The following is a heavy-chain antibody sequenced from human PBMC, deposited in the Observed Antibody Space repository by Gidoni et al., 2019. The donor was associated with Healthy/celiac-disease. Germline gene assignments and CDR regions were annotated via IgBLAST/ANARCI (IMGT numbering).Heavy chain of an antibody. CDR2: IYWNDDQ. V-gene: IGHV2-5*01. D-gene: IGHD2-2*01. CDR1: GSSRSTSGVG. J-gene: IGHJ4*02. CDR3: THTPSSSHYMGSFDY. Sequence: ITLKEPGPSLVNPTQTLTLTCTFSGSSRSTSGVGVGWIRQPTGKALEWLALIYWNDDQRYSPSLKSRLTITKDATKNQVVLTMINIVPVDTATYCCTHTPSSSHYMGSFDYWGQGTLVTVSA.